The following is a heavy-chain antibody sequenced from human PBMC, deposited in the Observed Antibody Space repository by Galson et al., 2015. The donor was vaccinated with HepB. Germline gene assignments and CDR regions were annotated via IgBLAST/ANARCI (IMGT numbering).Heavy chain of an antibody. D-gene: IGHD2-2*01. CDR1: GFTFSDYY. CDR3: ASFGGIVVVPAAQAYAFDI. CDR2: ISSSSSYT. J-gene: IGHJ3*02. V-gene: IGHV3-11*03. Sequence: SLRLSCAASGFTFSDYYMSWIRQAPGKGLEWVSYISSSSSYTNYADSVKGRFTISRDNAKNSLYLQMNSLRAEDTAVYYCASFGGIVVVPAAQAYAFDIWGQGTMVTVSS.